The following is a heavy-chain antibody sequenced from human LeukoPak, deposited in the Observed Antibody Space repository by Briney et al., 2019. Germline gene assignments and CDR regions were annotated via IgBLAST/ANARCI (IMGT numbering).Heavy chain of an antibody. CDR1: GGSISSGSYY. CDR2: IYTSGST. J-gene: IGHJ3*02. CDR3: ARANFWSGYMDDAFDI. Sequence: SQTLSLTCTVSGGSISSGSYYWSWIRHPAGKGLEWIGRIYTSGSTNYNPSLKSRVTISVDTSKNQFSLKLSSVTAADTAVYYCARANFWSGYMDDAFDIWGQGTMATVSS. D-gene: IGHD3-3*01. V-gene: IGHV4-61*02.